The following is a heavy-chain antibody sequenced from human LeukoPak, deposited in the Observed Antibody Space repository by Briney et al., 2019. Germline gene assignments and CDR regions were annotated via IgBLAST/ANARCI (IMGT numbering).Heavy chain of an antibody. CDR3: AKYINAVDF. Sequence: GGSLRLSCAASGFTFNNAWMSWVRQAPGKGLEWVAFIRYDGSNEYYADSVKGRFTISRDNSRNTLYLQMNSLRAEDTAVYYCAKYINAVDFWGQGTLVTVSS. J-gene: IGHJ4*02. CDR1: GFTFNNAW. CDR2: IRYDGSNE. V-gene: IGHV3-30*02. D-gene: IGHD6-19*01.